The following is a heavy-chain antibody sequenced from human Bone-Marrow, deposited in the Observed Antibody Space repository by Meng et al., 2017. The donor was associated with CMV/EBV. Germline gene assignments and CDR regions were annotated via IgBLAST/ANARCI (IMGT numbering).Heavy chain of an antibody. CDR1: GFTFSSYS. Sequence: GESLKISCAASGFTFSSYSMNWVRQAPGKGLEWVSYISSSSSTIYYADSVKGRFTISRDNAKNSLYLQMNSLRAEDTAVYYCARGSFTIFGVVPDYWGQGTLVTASS. CDR3: ARGSFTIFGVVPDY. CDR2: ISSSSSTI. V-gene: IGHV3-48*04. D-gene: IGHD3-3*01. J-gene: IGHJ4*02.